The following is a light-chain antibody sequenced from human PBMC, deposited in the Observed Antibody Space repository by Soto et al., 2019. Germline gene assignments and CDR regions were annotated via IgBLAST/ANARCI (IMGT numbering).Light chain of an antibody. CDR2: GAS. J-gene: IGKJ4*01. V-gene: IGKV3-20*01. CDR1: QTVRYNY. CDR3: QQYGSSPGLT. Sequence: EIVLTQSPGTLSLSPGERATLSCRASQTVRYNYLAWYQQKPGQAPSLLIFGASSRATGIPDRFSGSGSGTDFSLTISRLEPEDFAVYYCQQYGSSPGLTFGGGTKVEIK.